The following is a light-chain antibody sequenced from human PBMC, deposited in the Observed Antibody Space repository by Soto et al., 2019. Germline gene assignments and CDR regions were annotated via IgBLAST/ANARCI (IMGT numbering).Light chain of an antibody. J-gene: IGKJ1*01. V-gene: IGKV3-15*01. CDR2: GAS. CDR3: QQYNKWPWT. Sequence: IVMTQSPATLSVSHGERGTLSCRASQSVSNNLAWYQQKPGQAPRLLIYGASTRATGIPARFSGTGSGTEFTLTISSLQSEDFAVYYCQQYNKWPWTFGQGTKVDIK. CDR1: QSVSNN.